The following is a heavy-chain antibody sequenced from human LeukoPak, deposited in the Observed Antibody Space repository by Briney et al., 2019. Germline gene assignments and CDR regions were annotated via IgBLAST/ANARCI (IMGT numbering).Heavy chain of an antibody. Sequence: GSSVKVSCQASEYTFTGYYMHWVRQSPGQGLEWMGWINPNSGGTNYAQKFQGRVTMTRDTSISTAYMELSRLRSDDTAVYYCARVPFLSSHYYDSSGYLVYWGQGTLVTVSS. D-gene: IGHD3-22*01. CDR1: EYTFTGYY. CDR2: INPNSGGT. V-gene: IGHV1-2*02. CDR3: ARVPFLSSHYYDSSGYLVY. J-gene: IGHJ4*02.